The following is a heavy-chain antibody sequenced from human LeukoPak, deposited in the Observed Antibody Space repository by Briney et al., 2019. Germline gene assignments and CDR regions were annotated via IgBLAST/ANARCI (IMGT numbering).Heavy chain of an antibody. CDR3: ARRNTYGFFDY. D-gene: IGHD5-18*01. V-gene: IGHV4-61*01. CDR2: IYYSGST. J-gene: IGHJ4*02. CDR1: GGSVSSGSYY. Sequence: PSETLSLTCTVSGGSVSSGSYYWSWIRQPPGKGLEWIGYIYYSGSTNYNPSLKSRVTISVDTSKNQFSLKLSSVTAADTAVYYCARRNTYGFFDYWGQGTLVTVSS.